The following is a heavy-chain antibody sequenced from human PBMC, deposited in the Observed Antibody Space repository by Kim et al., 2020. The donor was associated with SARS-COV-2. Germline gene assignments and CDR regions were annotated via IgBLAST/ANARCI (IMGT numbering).Heavy chain of an antibody. CDR3: ARTWDYDSSVFPNACDI. Sequence: GGSLRLSCAASEFTFNTFAMHWVRQAPGKGLEWVAFISYDGNSKDYADSVKGRFTISSDNFKNTLYLQMNSLGHEDTAVYYCARTWDYDSSVFPNACDIWGRGTTVTVSS. V-gene: IGHV3-30*04. J-gene: IGHJ3*02. D-gene: IGHD3-22*01. CDR1: EFTFNTFA. CDR2: ISYDGNSK.